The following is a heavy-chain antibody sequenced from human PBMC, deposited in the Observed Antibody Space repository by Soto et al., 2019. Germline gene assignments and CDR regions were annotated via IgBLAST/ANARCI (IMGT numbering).Heavy chain of an antibody. Sequence: PVGSLRLSCAASGFTFSSYSMNWVRQAPGKGLEWVSSISSSSSYIYYADSVKGRFTISRDNAKNSLYLQMNSLRAEDTAVYYCASAIGSGYDPIPYYYYGMDVWGQGTTVTVSS. V-gene: IGHV3-21*01. CDR2: ISSSSSYI. CDR1: GFTFSSYS. J-gene: IGHJ6*02. D-gene: IGHD5-12*01. CDR3: ASAIGSGYDPIPYYYYGMDV.